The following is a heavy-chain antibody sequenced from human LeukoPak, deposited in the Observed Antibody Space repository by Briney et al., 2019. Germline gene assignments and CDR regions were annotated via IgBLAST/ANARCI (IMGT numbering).Heavy chain of an antibody. CDR1: GGSISSYY. V-gene: IGHV4-4*07. CDR3: ARGVVVVAATLYNWFDP. D-gene: IGHD2-15*01. Sequence: SEALSLTCTVSGGSISSYYWSWIRQPAGKGLEWIGRIYTSGSTNYNPSLKSRVTMSVDTSKNQFSLKLSSVTAADTAVYYCARGVVVVAATLYNWFDPWGQGTLVAVSS. J-gene: IGHJ5*02. CDR2: IYTSGST.